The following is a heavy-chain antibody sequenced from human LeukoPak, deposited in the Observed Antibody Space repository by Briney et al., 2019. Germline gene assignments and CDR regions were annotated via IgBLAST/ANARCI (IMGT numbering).Heavy chain of an antibody. V-gene: IGHV4-34*01. Sequence: SETLSLTCAVYGGSFSGYYWSRIRQPPGKGLEWIGEINHSGSTNYNPSLKSRVTISVDTSKNQFSLKLSSVTAADTAVYYCARAVSVGVPAAILDYWGQGTLVTVSS. CDR3: ARAVSVGVPAAILDY. J-gene: IGHJ4*02. CDR2: INHSGST. CDR1: GGSFSGYY. D-gene: IGHD2-2*02.